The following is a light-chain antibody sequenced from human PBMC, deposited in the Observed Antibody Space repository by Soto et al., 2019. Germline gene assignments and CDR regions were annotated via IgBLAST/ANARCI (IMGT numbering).Light chain of an antibody. CDR3: QSGYSSRWT. CDR2: ATS. V-gene: IGKV1-39*01. J-gene: IGKJ1*01. Sequence: DIQMTQSPSSLSASVGDRVTITCRASQNIRSYLNWYQQKPGKAPQLLIYATSSLQTGVPSSFSPSGSVTDFSLVISDLQPEDSATYYCQSGYSSRWTSGRGTKVEI. CDR1: QNIRSY.